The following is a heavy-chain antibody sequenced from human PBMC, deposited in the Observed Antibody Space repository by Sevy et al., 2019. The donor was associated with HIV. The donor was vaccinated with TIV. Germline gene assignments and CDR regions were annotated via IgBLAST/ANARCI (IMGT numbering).Heavy chain of an antibody. Sequence: GGSLRLSCAASGFTFNIYDMHWVRQAPGKGLEWVATIWYDGGYKFNEDSVEGRFTISRDNSKMTLFLQMNSLRAEDTAVYYCARGGYTISGYYIKANFDYWGQGTLVTVSS. J-gene: IGHJ4*02. CDR2: IWYDGGYK. D-gene: IGHD3-9*01. CDR1: GFTFNIYD. CDR3: ARGGYTISGYYIKANFDY. V-gene: IGHV3-33*01.